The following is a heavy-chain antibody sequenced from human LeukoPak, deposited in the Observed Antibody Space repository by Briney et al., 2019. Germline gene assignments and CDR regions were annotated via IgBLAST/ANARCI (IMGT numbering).Heavy chain of an antibody. J-gene: IGHJ6*02. V-gene: IGHV3-66*01. Sequence: GGSLRLSCAPSGFTVSGTYMSWVRQAPGKGLEWVSIISGGGDTFYVGSVKGRFTISSDTSKNTLYLQMNSLRAEDTAVYYCAGRGSGYYYGMNVWGQGTTVTVSS. CDR1: GFTVSGTY. CDR2: ISGGGDT. CDR3: AGRGSGYYYGMNV.